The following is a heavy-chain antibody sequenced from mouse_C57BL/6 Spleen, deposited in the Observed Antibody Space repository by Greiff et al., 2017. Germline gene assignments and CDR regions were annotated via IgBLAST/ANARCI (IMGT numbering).Heavy chain of an antibody. Sequence: DVKLVESGGGLVKPGGSLKLSCAASGFTFSDYGMHWVRQAPEKGLEWVAYISSGSSTIYYADTVKGRFTISRDNAKNTLFLQMTSLRSEDTAMYYCARSPLYGSRNYCDYWGQGTTLTVSS. D-gene: IGHD1-1*01. V-gene: IGHV5-17*01. CDR2: ISSGSSTI. CDR3: ARSPLYGSRNYCDY. CDR1: GFTFSDYG. J-gene: IGHJ2*01.